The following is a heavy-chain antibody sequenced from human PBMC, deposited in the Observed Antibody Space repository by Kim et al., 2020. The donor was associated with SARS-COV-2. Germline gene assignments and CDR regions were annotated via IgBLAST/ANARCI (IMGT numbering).Heavy chain of an antibody. CDR1: GGSIASESYY. CDR3: ATHVATGTGRGYCDS. D-gene: IGHD3-10*01. V-gene: IGHV4-39*01. CDR2: IHYSGNT. J-gene: IGHJ4*02. Sequence: SETLSLTCTVSGGSIASESYYWGWIRQPPGKGLEWIGSIHYSGNTYHKPSLNSRVTISVDTSKNQFSVTLNSVTAGDTAVYYCATHVATGTGRGYCDSWGPGTLVAVSS.